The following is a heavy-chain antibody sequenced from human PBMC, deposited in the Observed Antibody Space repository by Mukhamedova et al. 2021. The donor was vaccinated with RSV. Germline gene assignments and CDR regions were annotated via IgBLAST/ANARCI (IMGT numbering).Heavy chain of an antibody. J-gene: IGHJ4*02. CDR3: AHSSGWYSFDY. V-gene: IGHV3-74*01. Sequence: VRQAPGKGLVWVSRINSDGSSTSYADSVKGRFTISRDNAKHTLYLQMNSLRAEDTAVYYCAHSSGWYSFDYCGQGTLVTVSS. D-gene: IGHD6-19*01. CDR2: INSDGSST.